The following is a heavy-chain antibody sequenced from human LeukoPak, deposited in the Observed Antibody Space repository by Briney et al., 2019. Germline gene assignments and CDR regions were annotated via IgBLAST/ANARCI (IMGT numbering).Heavy chain of an antibody. CDR3: AKEISSPYYYGGGSYYYFAY. Sequence: GGSLRLSCAASGFTFSSYAMSWVRQAPGKGLEWVSAISGSGGSTYYADSVKGRFTISRDNSKNTLYLQMNSLRAEDTAVYYCAKEISSPYYYGGGSYYYFAYWGQGPLVTVSS. J-gene: IGHJ4*02. CDR1: GFTFSSYA. V-gene: IGHV3-23*01. CDR2: ISGSGGST. D-gene: IGHD3-10*01.